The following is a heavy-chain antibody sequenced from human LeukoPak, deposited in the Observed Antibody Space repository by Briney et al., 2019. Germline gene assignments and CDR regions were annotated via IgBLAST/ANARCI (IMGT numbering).Heavy chain of an antibody. V-gene: IGHV3-23*01. Sequence: GGSLRLSCAASGFTFSSYAMSWVRQAPGKGLEWVSAISGSGGSTYYADSVKGRFTISRDNSKNTLYLQMNSLRAEDTAVYYCAKVGGLYVLTYYFDYWGQGTLVTVSS. CDR3: AKVGGLYVLTYYFDY. J-gene: IGHJ4*02. CDR2: ISGSGGST. D-gene: IGHD2-8*01. CDR1: GFTFSSYA.